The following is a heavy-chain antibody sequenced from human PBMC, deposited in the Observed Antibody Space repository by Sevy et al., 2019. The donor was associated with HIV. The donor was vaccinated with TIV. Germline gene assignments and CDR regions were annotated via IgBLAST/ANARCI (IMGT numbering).Heavy chain of an antibody. CDR2: ISSTGSTI. J-gene: IGHJ6*02. CDR1: GFTFSDYY. CDR3: ASDRGAVTYYYYGRDV. Sequence: GGSLRLSCAASGFTFSDYYMSWIRQAPGKGLEWVSFISSTGSTIYYADSVKGRFTISRDNAQNSLYLQMNSLRGEDTAVYYCASDRGAVTYYYYGRDVWGQGTTVTVSS. V-gene: IGHV3-11*01. D-gene: IGHD1-26*01.